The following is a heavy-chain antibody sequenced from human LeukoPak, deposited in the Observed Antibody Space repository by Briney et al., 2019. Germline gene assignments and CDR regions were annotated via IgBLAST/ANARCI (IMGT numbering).Heavy chain of an antibody. V-gene: IGHV4-4*02. J-gene: IGHJ6*02. CDR1: GGSISSSNW. CDR3: AREGNGSGSYYKGGKYYYYYGMDV. Sequence: SETLSLTCAVSGGSISSSNWWSWVRQPPGKGLEWIGEIYHSGSTNYNPSLKSRVTISVDKSKNQFSLKLSSVTAADTAVYYCAREGNGSGSYYKGGKYYYYYGMDVWGQGTTVTVSS. CDR2: IYHSGST. D-gene: IGHD3-10*01.